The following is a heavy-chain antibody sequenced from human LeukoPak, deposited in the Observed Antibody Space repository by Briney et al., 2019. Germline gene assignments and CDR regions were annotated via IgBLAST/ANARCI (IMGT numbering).Heavy chain of an antibody. CDR1: GFTFSSYG. Sequence: SGGSLRLSCAASGFTFSSYGMHWVRQAPGKGLEWVAFIRYDGSNKYYADSVKGRFTISRDNSKNTLYLQMNSLRAEDTAVYYCAKDGGLVLLQHFPFDYWGQGTLVTVSS. V-gene: IGHV3-30*02. D-gene: IGHD3-16*01. J-gene: IGHJ4*02. CDR3: AKDGGLVLLQHFPFDY. CDR2: IRYDGSNK.